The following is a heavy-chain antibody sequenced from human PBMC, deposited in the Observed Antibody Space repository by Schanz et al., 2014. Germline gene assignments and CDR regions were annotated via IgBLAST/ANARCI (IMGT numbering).Heavy chain of an antibody. CDR1: GYSFTPFP. D-gene: IGHD6-19*01. J-gene: IGHJ4*02. Sequence: QVQLVQSWAEVKGPGASVKVSCKASGYSFTPFPIHWVRQAPGQGLEWMGMINPSGGSTTYAQKFQGRVTMTRDTSTSTVYMELRSLRSDDTAVYYCARGGYSSGWYDRDIAHFDYWGQGTLVTVSS. V-gene: IGHV1-46*01. CDR3: ARGGYSSGWYDRDIAHFDY. CDR2: INPSGGST.